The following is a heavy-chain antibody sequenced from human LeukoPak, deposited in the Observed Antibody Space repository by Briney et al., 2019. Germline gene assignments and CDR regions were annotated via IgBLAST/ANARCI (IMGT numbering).Heavy chain of an antibody. Sequence: GGSLRLSCAASGFTFSSHAMGWVRQAPGKGLEWVSAISGSGGSTYYADSVKGRFTISRDNSKNTLYLQMNSLRAEDTAVYYCIAAAGQFQHWGQGTLVTVSS. CDR1: GFTFSSHA. CDR3: IAAAGQFQH. CDR2: ISGSGGST. J-gene: IGHJ1*01. D-gene: IGHD6-13*01. V-gene: IGHV3-23*01.